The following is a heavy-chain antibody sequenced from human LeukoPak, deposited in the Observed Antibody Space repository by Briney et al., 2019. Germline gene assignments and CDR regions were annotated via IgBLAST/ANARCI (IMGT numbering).Heavy chain of an antibody. CDR3: ARGRGYTGSPVDY. CDR1: GFTFNNYW. V-gene: IGHV3-74*01. Sequence: GGSLRLSCAASGFTFNNYWMHWVRQAPGKGLVWVSRSNSDGSSTSYADSVKGRFTVSRDNAKNTLYPQMSSLRAEDTAVFYCARGRGYTGSPVDYWGQGTLVTVSS. CDR2: SNSDGSST. J-gene: IGHJ4*02. D-gene: IGHD1-26*01.